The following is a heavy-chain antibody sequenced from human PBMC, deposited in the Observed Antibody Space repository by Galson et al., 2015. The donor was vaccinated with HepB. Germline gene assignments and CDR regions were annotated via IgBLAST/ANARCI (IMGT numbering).Heavy chain of an antibody. V-gene: IGHV3-21*01. J-gene: IGHJ4*02. D-gene: IGHD3-9*01. CDR1: GFTFSSYS. Sequence: SLRLSCAASGFTFSSYSMNWVRQAPGKGLEWVSSISSSSSYIYYADSVKGRFTISRDNAKNSLYLQMNSLRAEDTAVYYCAREVRHFDWLFDYWGQGTLVTVSS. CDR2: ISSSSSYI. CDR3: AREVRHFDWLFDY.